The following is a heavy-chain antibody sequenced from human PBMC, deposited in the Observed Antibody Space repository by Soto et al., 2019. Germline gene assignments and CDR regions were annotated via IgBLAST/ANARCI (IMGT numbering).Heavy chain of an antibody. J-gene: IGHJ4*02. CDR2: MSGDGRT. V-gene: IGHV3-23*01. CDR1: GFTFDIYG. Sequence: VGSLRLSCVAYGFTFDIYGMAWVRHAPGKGLEWLSVMSGDGRTRYALSVTGRFTISRDNSKNTLYLQMRSLRAEDAAAYYCVKWHTSNFDSLPFTGFDFWGQGTQVTVSS. CDR3: VKWHTSNFDSLPFTGFDF. D-gene: IGHD3-22*01.